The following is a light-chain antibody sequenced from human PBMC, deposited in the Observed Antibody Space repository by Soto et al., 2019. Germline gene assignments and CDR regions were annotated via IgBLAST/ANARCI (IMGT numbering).Light chain of an antibody. V-gene: IGLV1-51*01. Sequence: SVLPQPPSLSAAPGQKVTISCSGTSSNIGNHHVSWYQQLPGTAPKLLIHDNDRRPSGIPDRFSGSKSGTSATLGITGLQTGDEADYFCGTWDRSLSAGVFGPGTKVTVL. CDR2: DND. CDR1: SSNIGNHH. J-gene: IGLJ1*01. CDR3: GTWDRSLSAGV.